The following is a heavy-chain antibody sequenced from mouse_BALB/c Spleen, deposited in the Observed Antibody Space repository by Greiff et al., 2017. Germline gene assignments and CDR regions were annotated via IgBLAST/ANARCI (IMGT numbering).Heavy chain of an antibody. D-gene: IGHD2-3*01. J-gene: IGHJ3*01. CDR3: ARGEDGYYLAWFAY. V-gene: IGHV5-17*02. CDR1: GFTFSSFG. Sequence: EVQRVESGGGLVQPGGSRKLSCAASGFTFSSFGMHWVRQAPEKGLEWVAYISSGSSTIYYADTVKGRFTISRDNPKNTLFLQMTSLRSEDTAMYYSARGEDGYYLAWFAYWGQGTLVTVSA. CDR2: ISSGSSTI.